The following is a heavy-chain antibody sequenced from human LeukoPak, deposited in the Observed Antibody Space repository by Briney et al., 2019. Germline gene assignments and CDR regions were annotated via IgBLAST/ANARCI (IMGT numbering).Heavy chain of an antibody. V-gene: IGHV3-23*01. CDR3: AKAGWVSNADAVW. CDR1: GFSFKNYA. J-gene: IGHJ4*02. CDR2: LRGDGET. Sequence: GGSLRLSCAASGFSFKNYAMSWVRQAPARGPEWVSSLRGDGETFYADSVKGRFTLSRGDSRNTVYLQLNNLRVEDTAIYYCAKAGWVSNADAVWWGQGTQVTVSS. D-gene: IGHD1-1*01.